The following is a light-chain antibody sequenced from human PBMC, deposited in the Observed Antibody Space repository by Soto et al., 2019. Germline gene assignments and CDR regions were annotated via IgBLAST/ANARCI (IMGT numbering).Light chain of an antibody. J-gene: IGKJ3*01. CDR2: GAS. CDR1: QSVSRNY. Sequence: EIVLTQSPGTLSLSPGATATLSCRASQSVSRNYLAWFQQKPGQAPRLLIHGASSRAAGTPDRFSGSGSGTDFTVTISRLEPEDFAVYYCHHYGDSPIYTFGPGTKLDFK. V-gene: IGKV3-20*01. CDR3: HHYGDSPIYT.